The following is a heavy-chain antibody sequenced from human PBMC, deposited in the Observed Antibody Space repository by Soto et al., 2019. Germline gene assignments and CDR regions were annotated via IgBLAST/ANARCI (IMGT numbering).Heavy chain of an antibody. Sequence: QVQLVESGGGLVKPGGSLRHSCAASGFTFSDYYMSWIRQAPGKGLEWVSYISSSSSYTNYADSVKGRFTISRDNAKNSLYLQMNSLRAEDTAVYYCASPPLGYDSSGYYWDYWGQGTLVTVSS. CDR1: GFTFSDYY. D-gene: IGHD3-22*01. V-gene: IGHV3-11*06. CDR3: ASPPLGYDSSGYYWDY. J-gene: IGHJ4*02. CDR2: ISSSSSYT.